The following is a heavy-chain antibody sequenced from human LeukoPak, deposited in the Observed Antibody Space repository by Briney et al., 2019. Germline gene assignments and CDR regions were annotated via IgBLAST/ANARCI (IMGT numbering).Heavy chain of an antibody. CDR3: ARDLQMAARQGSYFDY. J-gene: IGHJ4*02. D-gene: IGHD6-6*01. Sequence: GGSLRLSCAASGFTFSTYSMNWVRQAPGKGLEWVSYISSSSTTIYYADSVKGRFTISRDNAKNSLYLQMNSLRAEDTAVYYCARDLQMAARQGSYFDYWGQGTLVTVSP. CDR1: GFTFSTYS. CDR2: ISSSSTTI. V-gene: IGHV3-48*01.